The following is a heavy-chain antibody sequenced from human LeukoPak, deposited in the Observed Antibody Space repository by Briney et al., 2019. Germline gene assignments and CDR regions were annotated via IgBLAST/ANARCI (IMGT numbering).Heavy chain of an antibody. V-gene: IGHV4-4*07. Sequence: SETLSLTCTVSGGSISSYYWSWIRQTAGKGLEWIGRIYTSGSTNYNPSLKSRVTMSVDTSKNQFSLKLSSVTAADTAVYYCARDIGSGYYYYYGMDVWGQGTTVTVSS. CDR3: ARDIGSGYYYYYGMDV. CDR1: GGSISSYY. D-gene: IGHD3-10*01. CDR2: IYTSGST. J-gene: IGHJ6*02.